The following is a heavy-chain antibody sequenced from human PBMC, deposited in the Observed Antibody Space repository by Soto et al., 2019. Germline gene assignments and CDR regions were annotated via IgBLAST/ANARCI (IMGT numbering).Heavy chain of an antibody. Sequence: QVQLVESGGGVVQPGRSLRLSCAASGFTFSGYGMHWVRQAPGKGLEWVAVIWYDGSNKYYADSVKGRFTISRDNSKNTLYLQMNSLRAEDTAAYYCAREMGNYYYGMDVWCQGTTVTVSS. CDR1: GFTFSGYG. CDR3: AREMGNYYYGMDV. J-gene: IGHJ6*02. V-gene: IGHV3-33*01. CDR2: IWYDGSNK.